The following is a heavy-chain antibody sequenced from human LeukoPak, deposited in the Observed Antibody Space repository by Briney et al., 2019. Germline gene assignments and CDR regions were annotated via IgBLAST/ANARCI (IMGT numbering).Heavy chain of an antibody. Sequence: PGGSLRLSCAASGFTFRSYSMNWVRQAPGKGLEWVSAIDPSSTYIYYADSVKGRFTISRDNAENPLYLQMNSLRVEDTAVYYCARVSSGWYKGILDYWGQGTLVTVSS. D-gene: IGHD6-19*01. CDR2: IDPSSTYI. V-gene: IGHV3-21*01. CDR3: ARVSSGWYKGILDY. J-gene: IGHJ4*02. CDR1: GFTFRSYS.